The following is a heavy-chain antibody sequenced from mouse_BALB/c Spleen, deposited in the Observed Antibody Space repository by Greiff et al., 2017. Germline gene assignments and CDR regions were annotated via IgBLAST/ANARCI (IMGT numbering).Heavy chain of an antibody. D-gene: IGHD1-1*02. CDR1: GDSFTSGY. J-gene: IGHJ4*01. Sequence: EVQVVESGPSFVKPSQTLSLTCSVTGDSFTSGYWNWIRKFPGNKLEYMGYISYSGSTYYNPSLKSRISITRDTSKNQYYLQLNSVTTEDTTTYYCARYHYPYYAMDYWGQGTSVTVSS. CDR2: ISYSGST. CDR3: ARYHYPYYAMDY. V-gene: IGHV3-8*02.